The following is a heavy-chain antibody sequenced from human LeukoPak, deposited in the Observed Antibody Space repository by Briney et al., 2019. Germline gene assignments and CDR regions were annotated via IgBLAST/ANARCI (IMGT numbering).Heavy chain of an antibody. CDR1: GFTFNSYW. V-gene: IGHV3-74*01. Sequence: PGGSLRLSCAVSGFTFNSYWMHWVRQAPGKGLVWVSRINSDGSSTNYADSVKGRFTISRDNAKNTLFLQTNSLRAEDTAVYYCAGDDVPASTGAFDIWGQGTMVIVSS. CDR3: AGDDVPASTGAFDI. CDR2: INSDGSST. D-gene: IGHD1-1*01. J-gene: IGHJ3*02.